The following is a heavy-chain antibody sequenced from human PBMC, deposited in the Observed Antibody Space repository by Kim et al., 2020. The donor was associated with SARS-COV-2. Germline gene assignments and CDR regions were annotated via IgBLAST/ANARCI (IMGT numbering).Heavy chain of an antibody. Sequence: SETLSLTCTVSGGSISSYYWSWIRQPAGKGLEWIGRIYTSGSTNYNPSLKSRVTMSVDTSKNQFSLKLSSVTAADTAVYYCARDLGTSGSYYTVHYYYGMDVWGQGTTVTVSS. D-gene: IGHD1-26*01. CDR2: IYTSGST. J-gene: IGHJ6*02. V-gene: IGHV4-4*07. CDR3: ARDLGTSGSYYTVHYYYGMDV. CDR1: GGSISSYY.